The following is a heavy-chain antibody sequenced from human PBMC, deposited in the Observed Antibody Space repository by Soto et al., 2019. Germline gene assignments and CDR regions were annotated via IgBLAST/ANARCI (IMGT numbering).Heavy chain of an antibody. D-gene: IGHD2-21*02. J-gene: IGHJ4*02. CDR3: ARGGGFCGGDCYKGGIDY. Sequence: QVHLVESGGGVVQPGRSLRLSCAASGFIFSPYTMHWVRQAPGKGLEWVAVIAYDGSDKYYGDSVKGRFTISRDNSKNTLSLQLNSLRIEDTAMYYCARGGGFCGGDCYKGGIDYWGQGTLVTVSS. CDR2: IAYDGSDK. CDR1: GFIFSPYT. V-gene: IGHV3-30-3*01.